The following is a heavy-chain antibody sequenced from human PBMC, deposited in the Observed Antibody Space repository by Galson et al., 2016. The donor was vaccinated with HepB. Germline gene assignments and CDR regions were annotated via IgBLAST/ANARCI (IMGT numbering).Heavy chain of an antibody. CDR2: TYYRSKWFD. D-gene: IGHD6-13*01. CDR3: ARERTAASEGGLDY. V-gene: IGHV6-1*01. Sequence: CAISGDSVSNKDAAWTWIRQSPSRRLEWLGRTYYRSKWFDDYAVSVKSRISITADTSKNHFVLQLTSVTPEDTALYYCARERTAASEGGLDYWGQGTLVTVSS. CDR1: GDSVSNKDAA. J-gene: IGHJ4*02.